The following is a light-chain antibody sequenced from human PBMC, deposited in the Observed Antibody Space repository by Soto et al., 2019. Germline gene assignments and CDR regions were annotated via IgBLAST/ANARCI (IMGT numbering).Light chain of an antibody. Sequence: LTQPASVSGSPGQSITISCTGTSSDVGNYNLVSWYQQHPGKAPKLMIYEGSKRPSGVSNRFSGSKSGNTASLTISGLQAEDEADYYCCSYAGTSTFYVFGTGTKVTV. V-gene: IGLV2-23*01. CDR2: EGS. CDR1: SSDVGNYNL. J-gene: IGLJ1*01. CDR3: CSYAGTSTFYV.